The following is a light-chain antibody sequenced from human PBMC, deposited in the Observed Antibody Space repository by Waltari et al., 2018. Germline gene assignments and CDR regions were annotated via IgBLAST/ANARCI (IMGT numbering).Light chain of an antibody. V-gene: IGKV3-15*01. J-gene: IGKJ5*01. CDR1: QSVSSN. CDR2: GAS. Sequence: EVVMTQSPATLSVSPGERATLSCRASQSVSSNLAWYQQRPGQAPSLLIYGASTRATGIPAKFSASGSGTEFTLTISSLQSEDFAVYYCHQYNNWPLTFGQGTRLEIK. CDR3: HQYNNWPLT.